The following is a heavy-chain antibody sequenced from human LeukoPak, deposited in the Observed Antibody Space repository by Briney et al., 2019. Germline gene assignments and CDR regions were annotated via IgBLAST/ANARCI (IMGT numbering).Heavy chain of an antibody. D-gene: IGHD6-19*01. CDR1: GFTFSSYA. CDR2: ISGSGGST. J-gene: IGHJ4*02. Sequence: GGSLRLSCAASGFTFSSYAMSWVRQAPGKGLEWVSAISGSGGSTYYADSVKGRFTISRDNAKNSLYLQMNSLRAEDTALYYCAKVYSSGWSAFDYWGQGTLVTVSS. CDR3: AKVYSSGWSAFDY. V-gene: IGHV3-23*01.